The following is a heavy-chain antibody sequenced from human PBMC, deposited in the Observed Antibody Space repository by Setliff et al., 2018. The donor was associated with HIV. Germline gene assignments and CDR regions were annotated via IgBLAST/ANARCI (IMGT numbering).Heavy chain of an antibody. J-gene: IGHJ4*02. Sequence: SETLSLTCTVSGGSMNSYYWSWIRQPPGKGLEWIGYIYTSGSTKYNPSLKSRVTILVDPSKNQFSLRLSSVTAADTAVYYCAKVAGYGDYEEYDSWGQGILVTVSS. CDR2: IYTSGST. D-gene: IGHD4-17*01. V-gene: IGHV4-4*09. CDR1: GGSMNSYY. CDR3: AKVAGYGDYEEYDS.